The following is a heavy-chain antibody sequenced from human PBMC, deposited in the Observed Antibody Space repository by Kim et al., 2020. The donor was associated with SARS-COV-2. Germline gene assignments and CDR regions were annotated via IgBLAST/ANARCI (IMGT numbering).Heavy chain of an antibody. CDR3: AKVPSNRLTTAGSYYGVDI. CDR2: ISTTGGNT. Sequence: GGSLRLSCTASGFSFSNYAMNWVRQAPGKGLEWVGIISTTGGNTYYADSVKGRFTISRDNSKNTLYLQMSGLRAEDTAVYYCAKVPSNRLTTAGSYYGVDIWGQGTTVTVSS. CDR1: GFSFSNYA. D-gene: IGHD4-17*01. V-gene: IGHV3-23*01. J-gene: IGHJ6*02.